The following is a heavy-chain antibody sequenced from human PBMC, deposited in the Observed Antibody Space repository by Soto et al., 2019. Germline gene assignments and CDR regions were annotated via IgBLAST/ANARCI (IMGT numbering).Heavy chain of an antibody. D-gene: IGHD6-13*01. CDR1: GGSISSYY. CDR2: IYYSGST. CDR3: ARAPAPLYSSSCYYGDY. J-gene: IGHJ4*02. V-gene: IGHV4-59*01. Sequence: SETLSLTCTVSGGSISSYYWSWIRQPPGKGLEWIGYIYYSGSTNYNPSLKSRVTISVDTSKNQFSLKLSSVTAADTAVYYCARAPAPLYSSSCYYGDYWGQGTLVTVS.